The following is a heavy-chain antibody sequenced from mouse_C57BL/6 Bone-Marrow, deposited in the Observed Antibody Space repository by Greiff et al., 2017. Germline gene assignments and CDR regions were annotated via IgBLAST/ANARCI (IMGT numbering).Heavy chain of an antibody. CDR2: IYPRSGNT. CDR3: ARRDYYGRVDFDY. CDR1: GYTFTSYG. J-gene: IGHJ2*01. D-gene: IGHD1-1*01. Sequence: VMLVESGAELARPGASVKLSCKASGYTFTSYGISWVKQRTGQGLEWIGEIYPRSGNTYYNEKFKGKATLTADKSSSTAYMELRSLTSEDSAVYFCARRDYYGRVDFDYWGQGTTLTVSS. V-gene: IGHV1-81*01.